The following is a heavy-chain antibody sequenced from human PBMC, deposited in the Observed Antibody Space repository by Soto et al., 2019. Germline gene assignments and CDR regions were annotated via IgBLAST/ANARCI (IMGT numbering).Heavy chain of an antibody. V-gene: IGHV4-4*02. CDR3: ASGRPPTIWFGESLLGYYFDY. J-gene: IGHJ4*02. CDR2: IYHSGST. Sequence: PSETLSLTCAVSGGSISSSNWWSWVRQPPGKGLEWIGEIYHSGSTNYNPSLKSRVTISVDKSKNQFSLKLSSVTAADTAVYYCASGRPPTIWFGESLLGYYFDYWGQGTLVTVSS. D-gene: IGHD3-10*01. CDR1: GGSISSSNW.